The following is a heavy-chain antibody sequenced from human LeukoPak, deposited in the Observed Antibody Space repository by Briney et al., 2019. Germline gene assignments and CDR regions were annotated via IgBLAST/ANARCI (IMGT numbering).Heavy chain of an antibody. CDR3: ARAKFEYYDILTGYYTSFDY. J-gene: IGHJ4*02. Sequence: ASVKVSCKASGYTFTSYYMHWVRQAPGQGLEWMGIINPSGGSTSYAQKFQGRVTMTRDTSTSTVYMELSSLRSEDTAVYYCARAKFEYYDILTGYYTSFDYWGQGTLVTVSS. D-gene: IGHD3-9*01. V-gene: IGHV1-46*01. CDR1: GYTFTSYY. CDR2: INPSGGST.